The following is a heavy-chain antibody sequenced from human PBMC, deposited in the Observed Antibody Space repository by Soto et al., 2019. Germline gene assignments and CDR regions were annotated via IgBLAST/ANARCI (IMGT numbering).Heavy chain of an antibody. Sequence: SETXSLTCPVSGGSTSSYYWSWIRQPPGKGLEWIGYIYYSGSTNYNPSLKSRVTISVDTSKNQFSLKLSSVTAADTAVYYCARVGRGIAARHRNWFDPWGQGTLVTVSS. CDR2: IYYSGST. V-gene: IGHV4-59*01. CDR3: ARVGRGIAARHRNWFDP. D-gene: IGHD6-6*01. J-gene: IGHJ5*02. CDR1: GGSTSSYY.